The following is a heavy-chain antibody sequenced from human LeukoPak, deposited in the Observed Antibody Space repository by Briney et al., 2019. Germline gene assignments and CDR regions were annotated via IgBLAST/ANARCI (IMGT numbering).Heavy chain of an antibody. V-gene: IGHV1-58*02. J-gene: IGHJ4*02. CDR3: ARGDSSGWFHFDH. CDR2: IVVGSGNT. CDR1: GFTFTSSA. Sequence: SVKASCKASGFTFTSSAMQWVRQARGQRLEWIGWIVVGSGNTNYAQKFQERVTITRDMSTSTAYMELSSLRSEDTAVYYCARGDSSGWFHFDHWGQGTLVTVSS. D-gene: IGHD6-19*01.